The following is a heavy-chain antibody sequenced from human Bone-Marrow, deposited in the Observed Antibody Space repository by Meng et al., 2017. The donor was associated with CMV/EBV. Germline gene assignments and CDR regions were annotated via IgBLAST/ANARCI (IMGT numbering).Heavy chain of an antibody. J-gene: IGHJ5*02. CDR3: ARDRASYGWFDP. Sequence: GSLRLSCAASGFTFSNAWMSWVRQAPGKGLEWIAYIDYSGSANYNPSLKSRVTIAVDTSKNQFSLNLRSVTAADTAMYYCARDRASYGWFDPWGQGTLVTVSS. CDR2: IDYSGSA. CDR1: GFTFSNAW. V-gene: IGHV4-59*01. D-gene: IGHD4-17*01.